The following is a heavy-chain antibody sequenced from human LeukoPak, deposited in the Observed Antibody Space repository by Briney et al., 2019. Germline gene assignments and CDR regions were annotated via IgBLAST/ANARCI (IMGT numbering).Heavy chain of an antibody. V-gene: IGHV3-66*01. CDR2: IYSGGST. Sequence: QTGGSLRLSCAASGFTVSSNYMSWVRQAPGKGLEWVSVIYSGGSTYYADSVKGRFTISRDNSKNTLYLQMNSLRAEDTAVYYCARGPEYYDFWSGSGWFDPWGQGTLVTVSS. CDR3: ARGPEYYDFWSGSGWFDP. D-gene: IGHD3-3*01. J-gene: IGHJ5*02. CDR1: GFTVSSNY.